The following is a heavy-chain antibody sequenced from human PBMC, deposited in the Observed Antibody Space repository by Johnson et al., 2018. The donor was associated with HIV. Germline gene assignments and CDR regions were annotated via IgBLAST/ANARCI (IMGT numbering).Heavy chain of an antibody. D-gene: IGHD3-3*01. Sequence: QEKLVESGGGVVQPGRSLRLSCAASGFTFSSYAMHWVRQAPGKGLEWVAVISYDGSNKYYADSVKGRVTISGDNSKNTLYLQMKRLRGEDTAVHFCARDRMTIFGVVTLDAFDIWGQGTMVTVSS. V-gene: IGHV3-30-3*01. J-gene: IGHJ3*02. CDR1: GFTFSSYA. CDR2: ISYDGSNK. CDR3: ARDRMTIFGVVTLDAFDI.